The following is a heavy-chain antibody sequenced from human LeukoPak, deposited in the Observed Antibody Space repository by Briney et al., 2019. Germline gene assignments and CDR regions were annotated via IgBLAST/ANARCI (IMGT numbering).Heavy chain of an antibody. V-gene: IGHV1-2*02. CDR3: ARDFTVFDD. Sequence: ASVKVSCKASGYTFIGYDLHWVRQAPGQGLEWMGWINPNSGGTNYAQKFQGRVTMTRDTSISTAYMELNRLRSDDTAVYYCARDFTVFDDWGQGTLVTVSS. CDR1: GYTFIGYD. CDR2: INPNSGGT. J-gene: IGHJ4*02. D-gene: IGHD4-17*01.